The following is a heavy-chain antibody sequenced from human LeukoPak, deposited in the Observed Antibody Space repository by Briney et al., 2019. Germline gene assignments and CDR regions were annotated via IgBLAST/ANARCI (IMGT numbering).Heavy chain of an antibody. CDR3: AGILTDTAMAFDY. CDR1: GYTFTGYY. Sequence: GASVKVSCKASGYTFTGYYMHWVRQAPGQGLEWMGIINPSGGSTSYVQKFQGRVTMTRDTSTSTVYMELSSLRSEDTAVYYCAGILTDTAMAFDYWGQGTLVTVSS. D-gene: IGHD5-18*01. J-gene: IGHJ4*02. CDR2: INPSGGST. V-gene: IGHV1-46*01.